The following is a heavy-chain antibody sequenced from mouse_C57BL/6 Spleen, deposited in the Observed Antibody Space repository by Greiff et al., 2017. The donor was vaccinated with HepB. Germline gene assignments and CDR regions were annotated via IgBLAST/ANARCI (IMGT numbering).Heavy chain of an antibody. D-gene: IGHD2-4*01. CDR3: ARGGDYDDTFDY. Sequence: VQLMESGGGLVQPGGSLKLSCAASGFTFSDYHMYWVRQTPEKRLEWVAYISNGGGSTYYPDTVKGRFTISRDNAKNTLYLQMSRLKSEDTAMYYCARGGDYDDTFDYWGQGTTLTVSS. J-gene: IGHJ2*01. V-gene: IGHV5-12*01. CDR1: GFTFSDYH. CDR2: ISNGGGST.